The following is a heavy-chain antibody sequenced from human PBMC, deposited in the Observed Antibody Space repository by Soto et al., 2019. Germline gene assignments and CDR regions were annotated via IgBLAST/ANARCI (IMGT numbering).Heavy chain of an antibody. CDR1: GGTFRNSA. CDR2: IMPIFRTP. D-gene: IGHD1-1*01. CDR3: ARDNDRPQLGGNYYYILDV. Sequence: QVQLEQSGAEVKKPGSSVKVSCKASGGTFRNSAFSWVRQAPGQGLVWMGGIMPIFRTPDYAQKFQGRVTITADESTSTTYMELSGLRSDDTAVYYCARDNDRPQLGGNYYYILDVWGHGTAVTVSS. J-gene: IGHJ6*02. V-gene: IGHV1-69*12.